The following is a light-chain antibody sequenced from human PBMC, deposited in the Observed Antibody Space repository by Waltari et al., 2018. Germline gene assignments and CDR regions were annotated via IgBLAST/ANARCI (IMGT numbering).Light chain of an antibody. J-gene: IGKJ4*01. CDR3: QQYDGSSVT. Sequence: EIVLTQSPGPLSLSPGERATLSRRASQTISGNWLTWYQQKPGQAPRLLIYGASSRATAIPYRFSGSGSGTDFTLTISRLEPEDFAVYYCQQYDGSSVTFGGGTKVEIK. CDR2: GAS. V-gene: IGKV3-20*01. CDR1: QTISGNW.